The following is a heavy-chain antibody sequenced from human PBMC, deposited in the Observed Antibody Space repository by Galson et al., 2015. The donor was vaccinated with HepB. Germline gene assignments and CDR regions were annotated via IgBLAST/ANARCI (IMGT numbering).Heavy chain of an antibody. Sequence: SLRLSCAASGFTFSTYGMHWVRQAPGKGLEWVAVIWYDGSNKYYADSVKGRFTISRDNSKNTLFLQVNSLRAEDTAVYYCARNGALGPGIAAAGLDYWGQGTLVTVSS. CDR2: IWYDGSNK. V-gene: IGHV3-33*01. CDR3: ARNGALGPGIAAAGLDY. CDR1: GFTFSTYG. D-gene: IGHD6-13*01. J-gene: IGHJ4*02.